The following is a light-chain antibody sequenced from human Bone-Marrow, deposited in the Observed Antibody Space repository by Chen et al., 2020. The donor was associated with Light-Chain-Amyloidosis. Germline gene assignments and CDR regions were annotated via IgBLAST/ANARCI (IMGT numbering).Light chain of an antibody. CDR2: GSS. V-gene: IGKV3-20*01. J-gene: IGKJ4*01. CDR3: QLYGTTPLT. CDR1: QTISSNY. Sequence: EIVLTQSPGTLSLSPGEGANLACRTSQTISSNYLTWYPRRLGQAPRLLIDGSSSRATGIPDSFTGSGSETDFTRTINRLEPEDSAMYYCQLYGTTPLTFGGVPKVEIK.